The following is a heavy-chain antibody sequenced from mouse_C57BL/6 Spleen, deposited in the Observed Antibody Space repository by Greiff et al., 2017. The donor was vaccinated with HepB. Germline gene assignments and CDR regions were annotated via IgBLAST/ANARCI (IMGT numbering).Heavy chain of an antibody. V-gene: IGHV7-1*01. CDR1: GFTFSDFY. D-gene: IGHD2-5*01. J-gene: IGHJ4*01. CDR2: SRNKANDYTT. CDR3: ARDSNSFAMDY. Sequence: EVKVEESGGGLVQSGRSLRLSCATSGFTFSDFYMEWVRQAPGKGLEWIAASRNKANDYTTEYSASVKGRFIVSRDTSQSILYLQMNALRAEDTAIYYCARDSNSFAMDYWGQGTSVTVSS.